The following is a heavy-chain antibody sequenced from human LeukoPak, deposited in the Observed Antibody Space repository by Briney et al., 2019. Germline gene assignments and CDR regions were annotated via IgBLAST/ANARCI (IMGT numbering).Heavy chain of an antibody. D-gene: IGHD2-2*01. CDR2: INGGGSPI. CDR3: ANGYCSSTSCYPDY. J-gene: IGHJ4*02. CDR1: GFTFSRDS. Sequence: GGSLRLSCAASGFTFSRDSMNWVRQAPGKGLEWVSYINGGGSPIYYADSVKGRFTISRDNSKNTLYLQMNSLRAEDTAVYYCANGYCSSTSCYPDYWGQGTLVTVSS. V-gene: IGHV3-48*01.